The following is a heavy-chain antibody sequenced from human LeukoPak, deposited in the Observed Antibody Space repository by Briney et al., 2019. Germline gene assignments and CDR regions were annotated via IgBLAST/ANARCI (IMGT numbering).Heavy chain of an antibody. J-gene: IGHJ4*02. CDR2: IYTSGST. CDR1: DVSISSYY. D-gene: IGHD3-10*01. Sequence: PSETLSLTCTVSDVSISSYYWSWIRQPAGKGLEWIGRIYTSGSTNYNPSLKSRVTMSVDTSKNQFSLKLSSVTAADTAVYYCARDTYYYGSGSYYFDYWGQGTLVTVSS. CDR3: ARDTYYYGSGSYYFDY. V-gene: IGHV4-4*07.